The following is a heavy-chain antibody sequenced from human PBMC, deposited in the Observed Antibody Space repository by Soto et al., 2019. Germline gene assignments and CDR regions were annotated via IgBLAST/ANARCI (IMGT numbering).Heavy chain of an antibody. V-gene: IGHV4-4*07. CDR2: IYSSGST. CDR3: ARGQRFSDWFDP. D-gene: IGHD3-3*01. CDR1: GGAISTYY. Sequence: SETLSLTCTVSGGAISTYYWTWIRQPAEKGLEWIGRIYSSGSTKYNPSLQSRVTMSLDTSNNQFSLRLTSVTAADTAVYYCARGQRFSDWFDPWGRGTLVTVSS. J-gene: IGHJ5*02.